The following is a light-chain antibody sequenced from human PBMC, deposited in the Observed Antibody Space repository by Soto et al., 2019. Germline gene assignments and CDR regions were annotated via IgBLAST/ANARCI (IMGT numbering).Light chain of an antibody. CDR3: SSYTSSSTDV. Sequence: QSVLTQPASVSGSPGQSVTISCTGTSSGVGGYDYVSWYQHHPGKAPKLTIYEVSNRPSGVSNRFSGSKSGNTASLTISGLQAEDEAEYYCSSYTSSSTDVFGTGPNVTVL. J-gene: IGLJ1*01. CDR1: SSGVGGYDY. V-gene: IGLV2-14*01. CDR2: EVS.